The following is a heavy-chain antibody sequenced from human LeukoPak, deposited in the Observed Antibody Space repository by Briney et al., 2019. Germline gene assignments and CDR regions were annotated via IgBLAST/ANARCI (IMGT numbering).Heavy chain of an antibody. V-gene: IGHV1-8*03. Sequence: ASVKVSCKASGYTFTSYDINWVRLATGQGLEWMGWMNPNSGNTGYAQKFQGRVTITRNTSTSTAYMELSSLRSEDTAVYYCARGHVVVVAAPYYYYYMDVWGKGTTVTVSS. D-gene: IGHD2-15*01. CDR3: ARGHVVVVAAPYYYYYMDV. CDR1: GYTFTSYD. CDR2: MNPNSGNT. J-gene: IGHJ6*03.